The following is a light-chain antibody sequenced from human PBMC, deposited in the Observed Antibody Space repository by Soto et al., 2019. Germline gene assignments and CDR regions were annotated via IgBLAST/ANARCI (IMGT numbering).Light chain of an antibody. CDR1: SSDVGTYDF. CDR2: EVT. CDR3: SSYASINNVI. J-gene: IGLJ2*01. Sequence: QSALTQPASASGSPGQSVTISCTGTSSDVGTYDFVSWYQQHSGKAPKLLIFEVTKRPSGVPDRFSGSKSGNTASLTVSGLQADDEADYYCSSYASINNVIFGAGTKLTVL. V-gene: IGLV2-8*01.